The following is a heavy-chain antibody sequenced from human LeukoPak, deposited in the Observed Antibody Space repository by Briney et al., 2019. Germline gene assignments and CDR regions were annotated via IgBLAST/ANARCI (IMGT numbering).Heavy chain of an antibody. J-gene: IGHJ4*02. CDR2: LNHSGST. D-gene: IGHD3-9*01. V-gene: IGHV4-34*01. CDR1: GGSFSGYY. CDR3: ARWNQNYDIVTGYRSRYFDY. Sequence: SETLSLPCAVHGGSFSGYYWSWILQPPGKGLEWFGELNHSGSTNYNPSLKNRVTISVDTSKNPFSLKLSSVTAADTAMYYCARWNQNYDIVTGYRSRYFDYWGEGTLVTVSS.